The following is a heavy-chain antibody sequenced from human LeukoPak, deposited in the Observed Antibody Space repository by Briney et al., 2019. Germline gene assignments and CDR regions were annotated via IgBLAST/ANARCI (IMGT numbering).Heavy chain of an antibody. V-gene: IGHV1-2*02. CDR3: ARDREYSNYLLVYGMDV. CDR1: GYTFTGYY. J-gene: IGHJ6*02. CDR2: MNPNSGDT. Sequence: ASVKVSCKAYGYTFTGYYIHWVRQAPGQGLEWMRWMNPNSGDTNHAQKFQGRFTMTTDTSIRTAYMELSSLRSDDTAVYYCARDREYSNYLLVYGMDVWGQGTTVTVSS. D-gene: IGHD4-11*01.